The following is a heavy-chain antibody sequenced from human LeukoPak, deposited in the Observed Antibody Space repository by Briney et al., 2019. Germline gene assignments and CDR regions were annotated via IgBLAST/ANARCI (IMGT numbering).Heavy chain of an antibody. J-gene: IGHJ4*02. D-gene: IGHD5/OR15-5a*01. CDR2: IYYSGTT. CDR3: ARVAHDLYPYYFDY. V-gene: IGHV4-39*07. Sequence: SETLSLTCTVSGGSISTSRYYWGWVRQPPGKGLEWFGNIYYSGTTYYNPYPKNRVTISVDTSKNQFSLKLSSVTAADTAVYYCARVAHDLYPYYFDYWGQGTLVTVSS. CDR1: GGSISTSRYY.